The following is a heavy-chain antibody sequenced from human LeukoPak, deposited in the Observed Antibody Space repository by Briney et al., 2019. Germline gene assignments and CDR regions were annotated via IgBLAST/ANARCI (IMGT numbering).Heavy chain of an antibody. V-gene: IGHV1-18*01. CDR1: GYTFTIYG. J-gene: IGHJ4*02. D-gene: IGHD6-19*01. Sequence: ASVKVSCKASGYTFTIYGISWVRQAPGQGLEWMGWISAYNGNTNYAQKFQGRVTITADKSTSTAYMELSSLRSEDTAVYYCARDGPYSSGWYDRYYFDYWGRGTLVTVSS. CDR2: ISAYNGNT. CDR3: ARDGPYSSGWYDRYYFDY.